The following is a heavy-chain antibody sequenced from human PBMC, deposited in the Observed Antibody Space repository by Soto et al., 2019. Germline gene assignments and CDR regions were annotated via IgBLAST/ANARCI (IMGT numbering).Heavy chain of an antibody. J-gene: IGHJ3*02. CDR1: GGSFSGYY. CDR3: ARGAVRGVIIGAFDI. Sequence: SETLSLTGSVHGGSFSGYYWSWIRQPPGKGLEWIGEINHSGSTSYNPSLKSRVTISVDTSKNQFSLKLSSVTAADTAVYYCARGAVRGVIIGAFDIWGQGTMVTVSS. CDR2: INHSGST. D-gene: IGHD3-10*01. V-gene: IGHV4-34*01.